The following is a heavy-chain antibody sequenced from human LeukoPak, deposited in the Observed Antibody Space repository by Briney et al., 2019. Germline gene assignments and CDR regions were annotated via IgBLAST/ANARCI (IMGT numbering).Heavy chain of an antibody. D-gene: IGHD5-18*01. CDR1: GITFSSYS. J-gene: IGHJ4*02. CDR2: ISSSSSYI. Sequence: PGGSLRLSCAASGITFSSYSMNWVRQAPGKGLEWVSSISSSSSYIYYADSVKGRFTISRDNAKNSLYLQMNSLRAEDTAVYYCARDLSGITGYTYGRGIDYWGQGTLVTVSS. V-gene: IGHV3-21*01. CDR3: ARDLSGITGYTYGRGIDY.